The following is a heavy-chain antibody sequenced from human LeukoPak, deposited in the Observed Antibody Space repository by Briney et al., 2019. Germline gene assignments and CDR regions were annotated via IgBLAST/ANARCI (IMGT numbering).Heavy chain of an antibody. CDR3: ARDLVVVGATSFDY. CDR1: GDSISSYY. CDR2: IYTSGST. J-gene: IGHJ4*02. D-gene: IGHD1-26*01. Sequence: TSETLSLTCTVSGDSISSYYWSWIRQSPGKGLEWIGRIYTSGSTNYNPSLKSRVTMSVDTSKNQFSLKLSSVTAADTAVYYCARDLVVVGATSFDYWGQGTLVTVSS. V-gene: IGHV4-4*07.